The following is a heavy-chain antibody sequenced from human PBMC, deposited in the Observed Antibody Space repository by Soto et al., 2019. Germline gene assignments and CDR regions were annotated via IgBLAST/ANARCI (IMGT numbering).Heavy chain of an antibody. V-gene: IGHV3-33*01. J-gene: IGHJ6*03. CDR3: ARNPGIAASGPPGSYYMDV. CDR2: IWYDGSNK. Sequence: GGSLRLSCAASGFTFSSYGMHWVRQAPGKGLEWVAVIWYDGSNKYYGDSVKGRFTISRDNSKNTLYLQMNSLRAEDTAVYYCARNPGIAASGPPGSYYMDVWGKGTTVTVSS. D-gene: IGHD6-13*01. CDR1: GFTFSSYG.